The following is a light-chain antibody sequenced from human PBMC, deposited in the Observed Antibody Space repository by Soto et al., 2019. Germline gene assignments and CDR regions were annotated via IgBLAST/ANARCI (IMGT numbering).Light chain of an antibody. Sequence: EIVMTQSPATLSVSPGEGATLSCRASRSISRCLAWYQHQPGQAPSLLIYGASTRDSGIPARFSGSASGTEFTLTISSLQPEDFAIYYCQQSNNWPRTFGQGTKVDIK. CDR2: GAS. CDR3: QQSNNWPRT. V-gene: IGKV3-15*01. J-gene: IGKJ1*01. CDR1: RSISRC.